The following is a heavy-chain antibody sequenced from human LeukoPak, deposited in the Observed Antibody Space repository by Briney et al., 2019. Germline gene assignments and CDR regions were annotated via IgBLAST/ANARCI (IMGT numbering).Heavy chain of an antibody. CDR3: ARDRIPWFDP. CDR2: ISSSSSYI. V-gene: IGHV3-21*01. Sequence: GGSLRLSCAASGFNFGSYAMNWVRQAPGKGLEWVSSISSSSSYIYYADSVKGRFTISRDNAKNSLYLQMNSLRAEDTAVYYCARDRIPWFDPWGQGTLVTVSS. CDR1: GFNFGSYA. J-gene: IGHJ5*02.